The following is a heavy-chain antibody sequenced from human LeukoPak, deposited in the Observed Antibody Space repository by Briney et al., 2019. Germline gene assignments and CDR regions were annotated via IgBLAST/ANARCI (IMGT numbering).Heavy chain of an antibody. CDR2: INHSGST. CDR1: GGSFSGYY. V-gene: IGHV4-34*01. D-gene: IGHD4-17*01. Sequence: NPSETLSLTCAVYGGSFSGYYWSWIRQPPGKGLEWIGEINHSGSTNHNPSLKSRVTISVDTSKNQFSLKLSSVTAADTAVYYCARQMGYGDYSKFDYWGQGTLVTVSS. J-gene: IGHJ4*02. CDR3: ARQMGYGDYSKFDY.